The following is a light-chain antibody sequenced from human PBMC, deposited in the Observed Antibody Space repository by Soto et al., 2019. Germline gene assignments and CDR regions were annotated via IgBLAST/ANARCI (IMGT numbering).Light chain of an antibody. CDR3: QPDNNWTLT. V-gene: IGKV3-15*01. CDR1: QGVSGN. Sequence: EIVMTQSPATLSVSPGERATLSCRARQGVSGNLAWYQQKPGQPPRLLIYGASTRAIGIPARFSGSGSGTEFTLTISSPQSEDFAVYYCQPDNNWTLTFGGGTKVEIK. CDR2: GAS. J-gene: IGKJ4*01.